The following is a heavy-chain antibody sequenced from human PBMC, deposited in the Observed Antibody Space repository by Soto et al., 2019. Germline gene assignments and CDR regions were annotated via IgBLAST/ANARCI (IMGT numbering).Heavy chain of an antibody. CDR1: GASISVHSYY. CDR3: TRRYNLNDNHLEP. Sequence: SETLSLTCTVSGASISVHSYYWTWIRQPPGKGLEWIGSSYYSGTTYFNPSLKSRATISVDTHKNQFSLRLTSVTDAETAIYYCTRRYNLNDNHLEPWGPGALVTVSS. J-gene: IGHJ5*02. CDR2: SYYSGTT. V-gene: IGHV4-39*01. D-gene: IGHD1-20*01.